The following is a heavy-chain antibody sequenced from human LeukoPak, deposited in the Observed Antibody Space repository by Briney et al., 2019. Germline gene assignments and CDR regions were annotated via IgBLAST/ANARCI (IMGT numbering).Heavy chain of an antibody. CDR2: INSNSGAR. V-gene: IGHV1-2*02. J-gene: IGHJ4*02. CDR1: GYSYPDYY. CDR3: ARRRRGATSESAH. D-gene: IGHD1-26*01. Sequence: ASVKVSYMHCGYSYPDYYMLCLVQPPGQGLESMGWINSNSGARHYAPKFQGRVTFSRANSISTAYMEPSSLRSDDTAIYYCARRRRGATSESAHWGQGTLVTVS.